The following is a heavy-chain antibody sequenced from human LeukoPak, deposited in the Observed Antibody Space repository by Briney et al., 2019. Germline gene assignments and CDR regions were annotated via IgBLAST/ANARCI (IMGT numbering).Heavy chain of an antibody. D-gene: IGHD3-22*01. J-gene: IGHJ4*02. Sequence: GASVKVSCKASGYTFTSYGISWVRQAPGQGLEWMGWISAYNGNTNYAQKLQGRVTVTTDTSTSTAYMELRSLRSDDTAVYYCARDRFPYYYDSSGYGYWGQGTLVTVSS. CDR2: ISAYNGNT. CDR1: GYTFTSYG. V-gene: IGHV1-18*01. CDR3: ARDRFPYYYDSSGYGY.